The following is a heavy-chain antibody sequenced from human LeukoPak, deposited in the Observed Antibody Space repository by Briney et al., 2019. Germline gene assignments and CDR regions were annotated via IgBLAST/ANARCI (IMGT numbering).Heavy chain of an antibody. V-gene: IGHV3-23*01. D-gene: IGHD2-2*01. J-gene: IGHJ3*02. CDR3: AKDHSYCSSTSCYPGDAFDI. CDR1: GFTFSSYA. CDR2: ISSSGGST. Sequence: GGSLRLSCAASGFTFSSYAMTWVRRAPGKGLEWVSSISSSGGSTYYADSVKGRFTISRDNSKNTLYLQMNSLRAEDTAVYYCAKDHSYCSSTSCYPGDAFDIWGQGTMVTVSS.